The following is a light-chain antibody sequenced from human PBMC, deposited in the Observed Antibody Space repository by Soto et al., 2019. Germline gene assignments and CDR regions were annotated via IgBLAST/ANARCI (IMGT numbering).Light chain of an antibody. CDR3: SSYSISTAYL. CDR1: SSDVGGYDY. J-gene: IGLJ1*01. CDR2: AVS. Sequence: QSALTQPASVSGSPGQSITISCTGTSSDVGGYDYVSWYQIHPGKAPKLMVFAVSNRPSGVSYRFSGSKSGNTASLTISGLQAEDEADYFCSSYSISTAYLFGTGTKLTVL. V-gene: IGLV2-14*01.